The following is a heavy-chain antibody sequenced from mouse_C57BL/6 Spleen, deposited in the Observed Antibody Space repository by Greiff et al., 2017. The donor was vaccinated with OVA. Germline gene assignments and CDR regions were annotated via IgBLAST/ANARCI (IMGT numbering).Heavy chain of an antibody. CDR1: GYTFTSYW. V-gene: IGHV1-69*01. D-gene: IGHD1-1*01. Sequence: QVQLQQPGAELVMPGASVKLSCKASGYTFTSYWMHWVKQRPGQGLEWIGEIDPTDSNTNYNQKFKSKATLTVDKSSSTAYMQLSSLTSEDSAVYYCASYGGTDSWLAYWGQGTPVTVSA. J-gene: IGHJ3*01. CDR2: IDPTDSNT. CDR3: ASYGGTDSWLAY.